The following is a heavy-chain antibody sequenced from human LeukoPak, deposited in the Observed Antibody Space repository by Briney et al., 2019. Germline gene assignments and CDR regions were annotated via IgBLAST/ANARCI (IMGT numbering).Heavy chain of an antibody. CDR2: ISGSGGST. CDR3: ARVRWGGLYYFDY. CDR1: GFTFNNYA. Sequence: GGSLRLSCAASGFTFNNYAMSWVRQAPGKGLEWVSRISGSGGSTYYADSVKGRFTISRDNSKNTLYLQMNSLRAEDTAVYYCARVRWGGLYYFDYWGQGTLVTVSS. V-gene: IGHV3-23*01. D-gene: IGHD3-16*01. J-gene: IGHJ4*02.